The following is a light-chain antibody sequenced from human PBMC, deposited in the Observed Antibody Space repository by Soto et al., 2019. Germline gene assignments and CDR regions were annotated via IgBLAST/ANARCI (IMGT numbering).Light chain of an antibody. CDR1: SSDVGGYIY. CDR3: SSYTTSSSYV. V-gene: IGLV2-14*01. CDR2: DVT. Sequence: SGSPGQSITISCTGTSSDVGGYIYVSWYQQHPGKAPKLMIYDVTSRPSGVSYRFSGSKSGNTASLTISGLQAEDEAYYYCSSYTTSSSYVFGTGTKVTVL. J-gene: IGLJ1*01.